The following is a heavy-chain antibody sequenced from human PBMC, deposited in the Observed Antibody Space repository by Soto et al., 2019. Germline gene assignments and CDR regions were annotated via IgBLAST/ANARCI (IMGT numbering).Heavy chain of an antibody. CDR3: TRDSASYSSSSGSYWYFDL. Sequence: EVQLVESGGSLVQPGGSLRLSCAASGFTFSSYSMNWVRQAPGKGLEWVLYISSGSATIYYADSVKGRFTISRDNAENSLYLQMNSLRDDDTAVYYCTRDSASYSSSSGSYWYFDLWGRGTLVTVSS. V-gene: IGHV3-48*02. D-gene: IGHD6-6*01. J-gene: IGHJ2*01. CDR1: GFTFSSYS. CDR2: ISSGSATI.